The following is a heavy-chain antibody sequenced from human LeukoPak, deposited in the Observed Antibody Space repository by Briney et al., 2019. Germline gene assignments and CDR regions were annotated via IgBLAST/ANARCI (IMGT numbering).Heavy chain of an antibody. J-gene: IGHJ4*02. D-gene: IGHD3-10*01. CDR1: GFTLSSYA. CDR3: ANSRAYFDY. Sequence: GGSLRLSCAASGFTLSSYAMSWVRQAPGKGLEWVSAISGSGGSTYYADSVEGRFTISRDNSKNTLYLQMNSLRAEDTAVYYCANSRAYFDYWGQGTLVTVPS. CDR2: ISGSGGST. V-gene: IGHV3-23*01.